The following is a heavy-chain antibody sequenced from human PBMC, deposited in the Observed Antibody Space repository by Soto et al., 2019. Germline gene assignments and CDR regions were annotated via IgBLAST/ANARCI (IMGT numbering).Heavy chain of an antibody. CDR2: IDPSDSYT. J-gene: IGHJ4*02. V-gene: IGHV5-10-1*01. D-gene: IGHD6-19*01. Sequence: GESLKISCKGSGYSFTSYWISWVRQMPGKGLEWMGRIDPSDSYTNYSPSFQGHVTISVDKSISTAYLQWSSLKASDTAMYYCARWLAVAGDFDYWGQGTLVTVSS. CDR3: ARWLAVAGDFDY. CDR1: GYSFTSYW.